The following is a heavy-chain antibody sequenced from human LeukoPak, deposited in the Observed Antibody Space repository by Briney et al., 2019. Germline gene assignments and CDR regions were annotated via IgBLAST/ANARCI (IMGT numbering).Heavy chain of an antibody. V-gene: IGHV1-18*01. J-gene: IGHJ4*02. D-gene: IGHD3-10*01. CDR2: ISAYNGNT. CDR3: ARVPGSGSYYNLDY. Sequence: ASVKVSCKASGYTFTSYGVSWVRQAPGQGLEWMGWISAYNGNTNYARKLQGRVTMTTDTSTSTAYMELRRLRSDDTAVYYCARVPGSGSYYNLDYWGQGTLVTVSS. CDR1: GYTFTSYG.